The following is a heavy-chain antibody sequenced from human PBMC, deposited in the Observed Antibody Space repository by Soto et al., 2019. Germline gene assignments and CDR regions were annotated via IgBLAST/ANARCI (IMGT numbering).Heavy chain of an antibody. CDR3: ASDLGAQIVDY. V-gene: IGHV1-18*01. J-gene: IGHJ4*02. D-gene: IGHD1-26*01. Sequence: QVQLVQSGAEVKKPGASVKVSCKASGYTFISYGISWVRQAPGQGLEWMGWISGYNGNTKYAQKLQGRVTMTTDTATSTAYMERRSVRSEDTAGYYCASDLGAQIVDYWGQGTLVTVSS. CDR2: ISGYNGNT. CDR1: GYTFISYG.